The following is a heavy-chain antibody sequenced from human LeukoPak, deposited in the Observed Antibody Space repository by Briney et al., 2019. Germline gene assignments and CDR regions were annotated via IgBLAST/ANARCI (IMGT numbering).Heavy chain of an antibody. CDR2: IYYSGST. Sequence: SETLSLTCAVYGGSFSSYYWSWIRQPPGKGLEWIGYIYYSGSTNYNPSLKSRVTISVDTSKNQFSLKLSSVTAADTAVYYCARDAVGCSSTSCYRYYYYGMDVWGQGTTVTVSS. CDR3: ARDAVGCSSTSCYRYYYYGMDV. J-gene: IGHJ6*02. CDR1: GGSFSSYY. D-gene: IGHD2-2*01. V-gene: IGHV4-59*01.